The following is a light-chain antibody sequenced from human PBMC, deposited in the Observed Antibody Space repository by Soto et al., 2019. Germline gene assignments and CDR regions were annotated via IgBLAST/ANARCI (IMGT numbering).Light chain of an antibody. Sequence: QSVLAQPRSVSGSLGQSVTISCTGTSSDVGAYKYVSWYQQHPGKAPKLMIFDVNKRPSGVPDRFSGSKSDNTASLTISGRQADDEADYYCCSYAGSYILAIFGGGTQLTVL. J-gene: IGLJ2*01. CDR2: DVN. CDR3: CSYAGSYILAI. CDR1: SSDVGAYKY. V-gene: IGLV2-11*01.